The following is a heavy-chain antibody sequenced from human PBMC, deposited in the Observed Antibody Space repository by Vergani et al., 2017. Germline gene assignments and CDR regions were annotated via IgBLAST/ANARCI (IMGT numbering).Heavy chain of an antibody. CDR1: GYTFTSYA. CDR2: INAGNGNT. V-gene: IGHV1-3*01. Sequence: QVQLVQSGAEVKKPGASVKVSCKASGYTFTSYAMHWVRQAPGQRLEWMGWINAGNGNTNYAQKFQGRVTMTRDTSISTAYMELSRLRSDDTAVYYCARTEDYYGSGRRYFDYWGQGTLVTVSS. D-gene: IGHD3-10*01. J-gene: IGHJ4*02. CDR3: ARTEDYYGSGRRYFDY.